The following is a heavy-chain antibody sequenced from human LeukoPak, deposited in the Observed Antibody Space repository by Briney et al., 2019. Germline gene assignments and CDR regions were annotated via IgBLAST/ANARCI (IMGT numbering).Heavy chain of an antibody. V-gene: IGHV4-59*13. Sequence: SETLSLTCSVSGGSFSNFYWSWIRQPPGKGLEWIGDISNSGGTTYNPSLKSRVTISIDTSKSQVSLNLSSVTAADTAVYYCASAGTTNNWFVPWGQGALVTVSS. D-gene: IGHD1-7*01. J-gene: IGHJ5*02. CDR2: ISNSGGT. CDR1: GGSFSNFY. CDR3: ASAGTTNNWFVP.